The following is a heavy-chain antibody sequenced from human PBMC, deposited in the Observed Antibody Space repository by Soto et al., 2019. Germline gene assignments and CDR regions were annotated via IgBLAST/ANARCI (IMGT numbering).Heavy chain of an antibody. CDR2: INAGNGNT. Sequence: QVQLVQSGAEVKKPGASVKVSCKASGYTFTSYAMHWVRQAPGQRLEWMGWINAGNGNTKYSQKFQGRVTITRDTSASTADMELSSLSSEVTAGYYCAISSGYYHVDHWGQGTLVTVSS. D-gene: IGHD3-22*01. CDR1: GYTFTSYA. V-gene: IGHV1-3*01. CDR3: AISSGYYHVDH. J-gene: IGHJ4*02.